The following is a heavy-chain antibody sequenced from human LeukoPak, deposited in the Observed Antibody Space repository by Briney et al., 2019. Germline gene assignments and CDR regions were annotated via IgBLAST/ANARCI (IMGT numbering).Heavy chain of an antibody. CDR3: TTLWFGESTSVNP. V-gene: IGHV3-74*01. CDR1: GFTFSHYW. D-gene: IGHD3-10*01. CDR2: INPDGSVT. Sequence: GGSLRLSCGASGFTFSHYWMHWVRQAPGKGLEWVSRINPDGSVTTYADSVKGRFTISRDNAKNTLYLQMNSLKTEDTAVYYCTTLWFGESTSVNPWGQGTLVTVSS. J-gene: IGHJ5*02.